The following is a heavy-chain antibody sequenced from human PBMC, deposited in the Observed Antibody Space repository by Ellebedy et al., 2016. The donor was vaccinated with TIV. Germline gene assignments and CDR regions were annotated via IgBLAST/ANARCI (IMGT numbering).Heavy chain of an antibody. Sequence: GESLKISCEGSGFTVSSNYMSWVRQAPGKGLEWVSVIYSGGSTYYADSVKGRFTIFRDTSKNTLFLQMNSLRAEDTAVYYCARKHLYGLDWGQGTLVTVSS. V-gene: IGHV3-66*01. J-gene: IGHJ4*02. CDR1: GFTVSSNY. CDR2: IYSGGST. CDR3: ARKHLYGLD. D-gene: IGHD3-10*01.